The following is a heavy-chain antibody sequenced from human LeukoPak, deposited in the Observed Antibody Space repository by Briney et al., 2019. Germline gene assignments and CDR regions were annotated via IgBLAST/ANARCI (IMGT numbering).Heavy chain of an antibody. Sequence: GGSLRLSCATSGFTFTTFWMHWVRQAPGKGLVWVSRINHDGSSTNYADSVKGRFTISRDNSKNTLYLQMNSLRAEDTAVYYCARHSDAAAAPLTPPNYWGQGTLVTVSS. V-gene: IGHV3-74*01. CDR1: GFTFTTFW. J-gene: IGHJ4*02. CDR2: INHDGSST. D-gene: IGHD6-13*01. CDR3: ARHSDAAAAPLTPPNY.